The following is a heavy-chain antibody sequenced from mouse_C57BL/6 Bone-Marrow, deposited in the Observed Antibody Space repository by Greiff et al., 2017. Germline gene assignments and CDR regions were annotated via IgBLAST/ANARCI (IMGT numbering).Heavy chain of an antibody. CDR2: IDPEKGDT. D-gene: IGHD1-1*01. J-gene: IGHJ3*01. CDR1: GFNFKDDY. Sequence: EVQLQQSGAELVRPGASVKLSCTASGFNFKDDYMHWVKQRPEQGLEWIGWIDPEKGDTEYASKFQGKATITADTSSNTAYLQLRSLTSDDTAVYDCTTDYFSWFAYWGQGTLVTVSA. V-gene: IGHV14-4*01. CDR3: TTDYFSWFAY.